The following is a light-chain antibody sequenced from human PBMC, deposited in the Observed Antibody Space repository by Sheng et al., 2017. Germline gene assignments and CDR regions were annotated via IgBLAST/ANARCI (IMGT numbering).Light chain of an antibody. CDR3: KSYAGNNNVI. V-gene: IGLV2-8*01. Sequence: QSALTQPPSASGSPGQSVTISCTGTSSDIGTYDYVSWYQQDPGKAPKLIIYEVNKRPSGVPDRFSGSKSGNTASLIVSGLQAEDEADYYCKSYAGNNNVIFGGGTKLTVL. J-gene: IGLJ2*01. CDR2: EVN. CDR1: SSDIGTYDY.